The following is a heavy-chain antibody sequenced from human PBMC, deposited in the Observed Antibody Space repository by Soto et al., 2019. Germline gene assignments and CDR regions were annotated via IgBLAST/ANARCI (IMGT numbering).Heavy chain of an antibody. V-gene: IGHV1-69*06. D-gene: IGHD6-19*01. CDR3: ARSIAVAGTPYYYYGMDV. CDR2: IIPIFGTA. CDR1: GGTFSSYA. J-gene: IGHJ6*02. Sequence: SVKVSCKASGGTFSSYAISWVRQAPGQGLEWMGGIIPIFGTANYAQKFQGRVTITADKSTSTAYMELSSLRSEDTAVYYCARSIAVAGTPYYYYGMDVWGQGTTVTVSS.